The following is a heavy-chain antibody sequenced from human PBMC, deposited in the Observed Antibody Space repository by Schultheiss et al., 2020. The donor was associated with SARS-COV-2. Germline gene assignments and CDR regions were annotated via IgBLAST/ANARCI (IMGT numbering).Heavy chain of an antibody. V-gene: IGHV1-18*01. J-gene: IGHJ3*02. CDR1: GGTFTSYG. CDR3: ARVSRVNRRNPDDAFDI. Sequence: GGSLRLSCKASGGTFTSYGISWVRQAPGQGLEWMGWINTYNGNTNYAQSLQGRVSMTTDTSTSTAYLEVRSLRSDDTAVYYCARVSRVNRRNPDDAFDIWGQGTMVTVSS. CDR2: INTYNGNT. D-gene: IGHD1/OR15-1a*01.